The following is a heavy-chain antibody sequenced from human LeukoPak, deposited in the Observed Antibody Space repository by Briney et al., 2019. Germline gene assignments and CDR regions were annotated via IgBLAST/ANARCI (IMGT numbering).Heavy chain of an antibody. CDR3: ARASFDH. CDR2: ISTYNGNT. V-gene: IGHV1-18*01. J-gene: IGHJ4*02. CDR1: GCTFVPYG. Sequence: ASVKVSCKASGCTFVPYGINWVRQAPGQGPEWIGWISTYNGNTKYALKFQDRVTLTRDTSTTTAYMELKSLTSDDRAVYYCARASFDHWGQGTLVIVSS.